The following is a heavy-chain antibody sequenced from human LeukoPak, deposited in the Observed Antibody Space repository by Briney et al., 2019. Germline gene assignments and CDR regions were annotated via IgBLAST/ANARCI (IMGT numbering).Heavy chain of an antibody. D-gene: IGHD6-19*01. CDR3: ARGGSYSSGWYVQNWFDP. Sequence: QPGGSLRLSCAASGFTFSSYWMTWVRQAPGKGLEWVANIKQDGGEKYYVDSVKGRFTISRDNAKNSLYLQMNSLRAEDTAVYYCARGGSYSSGWYVQNWFDPWGQGTLVTVSS. CDR2: IKQDGGEK. CDR1: GFTFSSYW. J-gene: IGHJ5*02. V-gene: IGHV3-7*01.